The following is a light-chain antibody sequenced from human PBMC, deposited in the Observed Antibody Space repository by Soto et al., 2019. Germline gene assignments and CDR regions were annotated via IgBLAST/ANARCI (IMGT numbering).Light chain of an antibody. V-gene: IGKV3-20*01. CDR3: QQYGSSPYT. CDR1: QTVSSSF. J-gene: IGKJ2*01. CDR2: GAS. Sequence: EIVLTQSPGTLSLSPGERVTLSCRASQTVSSSFLAWYQQRPGQAPRLLISGASTRATGIPDRFSGSGSGKDFSLTISRLEPEDFAVYYCQQYGSSPYTFGQGTKLEIK.